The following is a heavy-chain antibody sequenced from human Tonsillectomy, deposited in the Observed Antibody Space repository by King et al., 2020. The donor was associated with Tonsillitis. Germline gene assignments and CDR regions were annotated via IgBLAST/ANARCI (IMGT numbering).Heavy chain of an antibody. D-gene: IGHD5-12*01. CDR3: AKDEGGYSGYDSFVY. CDR1: GFTFSSYG. CDR2: IRYDGSNK. Sequence: VQLVESGGGVVQPGWSLRLSCAASGFTFSSYGMHWVRQAPGKGLEWVAFIRYDGSNKYYADSVKGRFTISRDNSKNTLYLQMNSLRAEDTAVYYCAKDEGGYSGYDSFVYWGQGTLVTVSS. J-gene: IGHJ4*02. V-gene: IGHV3-30*02.